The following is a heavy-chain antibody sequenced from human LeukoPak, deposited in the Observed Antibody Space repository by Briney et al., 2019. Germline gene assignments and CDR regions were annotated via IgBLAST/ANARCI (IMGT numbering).Heavy chain of an antibody. J-gene: IGHJ4*02. CDR1: GFTFSSYS. V-gene: IGHV3-21*01. CDR3: ARAGAHYGSAAFLDY. D-gene: IGHD3-10*01. CDR2: ISSSSSYI. Sequence: PGGSLRLSCAASGFTFSSYSMNWVRQAPGKGLEWVSSISSSSSYIYYADSVKGRFTISRDNAKNSLYLQMNSLRAEDTAVYYWARAGAHYGSAAFLDYWGQGTLVTVSS.